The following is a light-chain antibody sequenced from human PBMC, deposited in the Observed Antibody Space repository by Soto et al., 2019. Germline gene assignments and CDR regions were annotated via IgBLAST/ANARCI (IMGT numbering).Light chain of an antibody. CDR3: QHFGNSLWT. J-gene: IGKJ1*01. Sequence: EIVLTQSPGTLSLSPGERATLSCRASQSVASGNLAWYQQRSGQAPRLLIYGTSSRAIHTPDRFSGSGSGTDFTLTISDLEPEDFAVYFCQHFGNSLWTFGQGTKVDIK. CDR2: GTS. V-gene: IGKV3-20*01. CDR1: QSVASGN.